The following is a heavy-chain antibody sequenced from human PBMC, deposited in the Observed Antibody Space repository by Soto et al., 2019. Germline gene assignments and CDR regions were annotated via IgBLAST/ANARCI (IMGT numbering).Heavy chain of an antibody. J-gene: IGHJ6*02. V-gene: IGHV4-59*08. D-gene: IGHD1-1*01. CDR3: VRQGIGNLHGLVDV. CDR2: VYNTGGT. CDR1: SGPSSSHN. Sequence: QVQLQQSGPGLVKPSETLSLTCTVSSGPSSSHNWGRIRQSPGRGLEWIGYVYNTGGTSHNPSLKRRVTISAHTSANHISLTLSFVTAADTAIYYCVRQGIGNLHGLVDVWGQGTTVSVSS.